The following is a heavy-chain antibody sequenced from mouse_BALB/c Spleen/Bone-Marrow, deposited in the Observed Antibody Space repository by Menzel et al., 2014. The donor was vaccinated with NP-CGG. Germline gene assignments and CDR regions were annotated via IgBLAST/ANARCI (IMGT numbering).Heavy chain of an antibody. CDR3: TRRTATLDY. D-gene: IGHD1-2*01. CDR1: GYSFTSYW. Sequence: VQLPQSGTVLARPGASVKMSCKASGYSFTSYWIHWVKQRPGQGLEWIGAIYPGDSDTSFNRKFKDKAKLTAVTSASTAYMELSSLTNEDSAVYYCTRRTATLDYWGQSTTLTVSS. J-gene: IGHJ2*01. V-gene: IGHV1-5*01. CDR2: IYPGDSDT.